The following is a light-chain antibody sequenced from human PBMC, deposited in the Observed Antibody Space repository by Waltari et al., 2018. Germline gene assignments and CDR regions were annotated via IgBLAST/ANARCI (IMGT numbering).Light chain of an antibody. CDR3: MQARQTPYT. CDR2: LGS. CDR1: QRLLHRTEYNY. V-gene: IGKV2-28*01. J-gene: IGKJ2*01. Sequence: IVMTQSPLSLPVTPGEPASIPCRPSQRLLHRTEYNYLDWYLQKPGQSPQLLIYLGSTRASGVPDRFSGGASGTEFTLKISIVEAEDVGVYYCMQARQTPYTFGQGTKLEIK.